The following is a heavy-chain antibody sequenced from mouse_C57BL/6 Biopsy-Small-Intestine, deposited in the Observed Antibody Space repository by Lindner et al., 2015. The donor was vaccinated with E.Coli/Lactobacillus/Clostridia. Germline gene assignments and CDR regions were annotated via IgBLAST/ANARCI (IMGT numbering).Heavy chain of an antibody. J-gene: IGHJ3*01. CDR2: INPGSGGT. D-gene: IGHD2-1*01. V-gene: IGHV1-54*01. CDR3: ASYGNFDY. CDR1: GYAFNNFL. Sequence: VQLQESGAELVRPGTSVKVSCKASGYAFNNFLIEWVKQRPGQGLEWIGVINPGSGGTEYNEKFKGKATLTADKSSSTAYMQLSSLTSEDSAAYFCASYGNFDYWGQGTLVTVSA.